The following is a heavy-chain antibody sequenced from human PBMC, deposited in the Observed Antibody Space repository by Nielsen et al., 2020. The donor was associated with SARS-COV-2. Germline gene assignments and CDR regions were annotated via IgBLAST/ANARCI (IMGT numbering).Heavy chain of an antibody. CDR3: AKVRRIRTVTSPSDY. CDR2: ISYDGSNK. Sequence: GGSLRLSCAASGFTFSSYGMHWVRQAPGKGLEWVAVISYDGSNKYYADSVKGRLTISRDNSKNTLYLQMNSLRAEDTAVYYCAKVRRIRTVTSPSDYWGQGTLVTVSS. CDR1: GFTFSSYG. J-gene: IGHJ4*02. D-gene: IGHD4-17*01. V-gene: IGHV3-30*18.